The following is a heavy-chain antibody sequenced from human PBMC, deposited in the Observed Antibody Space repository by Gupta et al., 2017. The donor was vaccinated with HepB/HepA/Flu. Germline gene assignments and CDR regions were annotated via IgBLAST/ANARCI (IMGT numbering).Heavy chain of an antibody. J-gene: IGHJ4*02. D-gene: IGHD5-18*01. CDR1: GFTFSSYA. Sequence: EVQLLESGGGLVQPGGSLRLSCAASGFTFSSYAMSWVRQAPGKGLEWVSAISGSGGSTYYADSVKGRFTTSRDNSKNTLYLQMNSLRAEDTAVYYCAKQRGYSYGYAAYFDYWGQGTLVTVSS. CDR2: ISGSGGST. CDR3: AKQRGYSYGYAAYFDY. V-gene: IGHV3-23*01.